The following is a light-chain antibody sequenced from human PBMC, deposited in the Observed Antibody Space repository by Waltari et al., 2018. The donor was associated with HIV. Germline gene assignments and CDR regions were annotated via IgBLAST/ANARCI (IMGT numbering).Light chain of an antibody. V-gene: IGLV2-11*01. Sequence: QSALTQPRSVSGSPGPSVTISCPGTSSDVGGYNYGSWYQQHPGKAPKLMIYDVSKRPSGVPDRFSGSKSGNTASLTISGLQAEDEADYYCCSYAGSYTYVVFGGGTKLTVL. J-gene: IGLJ2*01. CDR3: CSYAGSYTYVV. CDR1: SSDVGGYNY. CDR2: DVS.